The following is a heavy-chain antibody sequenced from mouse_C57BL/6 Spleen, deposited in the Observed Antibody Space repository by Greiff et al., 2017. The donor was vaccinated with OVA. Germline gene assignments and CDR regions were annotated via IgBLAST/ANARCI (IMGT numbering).Heavy chain of an antibody. CDR3: ARVPFSGPYAMDY. V-gene: IGHV5-16*01. J-gene: IGHJ4*01. CDR2: INYDGSST. Sequence: EVMLVESEGGLVQPGSSMKLSCTASGFTFSDYYMAWVRQVPEKGLEWVANINYDGSSTYYLDSLKSRFIISRDNAKNILYLQMSSLKSEDTATYYCARVPFSGPYAMDYWGQGTSVTVSS. CDR1: GFTFSDYY.